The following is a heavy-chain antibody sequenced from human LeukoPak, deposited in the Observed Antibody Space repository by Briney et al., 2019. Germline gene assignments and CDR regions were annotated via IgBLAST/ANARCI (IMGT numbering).Heavy chain of an antibody. CDR2: IFYSGTT. CDR3: ARTYCSGGSCHFDY. V-gene: IGHV4-59*12. Sequence: SETLSLTCTLSGGAIRRYYCSCVRQPPGKGLEWVGYIFYSGTTASNPSLKSRVTISVDTSKIQFSLKLSSVTAADTAVYYCARTYCSGGSCHFDYWGQGTLVTVSS. D-gene: IGHD2-15*01. J-gene: IGHJ4*02. CDR1: GGAIRRYY.